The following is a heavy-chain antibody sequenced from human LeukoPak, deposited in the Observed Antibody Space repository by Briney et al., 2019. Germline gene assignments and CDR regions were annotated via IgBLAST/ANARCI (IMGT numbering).Heavy chain of an antibody. V-gene: IGHV3-48*03. D-gene: IGHD1-26*01. CDR1: GFTFSSYE. CDR2: ISSSGSNI. CDR3: AREGFVGATMADY. Sequence: GGSLRLSCAASGFTFSSYEMNWVRQAPGKGLEWVSYISSSGSNIYYADSVKGRFTISRDNAKNSLYLQMNSLRAEDTAVYYCAREGFVGATMADYWGQGTLVTVSS. J-gene: IGHJ4*02.